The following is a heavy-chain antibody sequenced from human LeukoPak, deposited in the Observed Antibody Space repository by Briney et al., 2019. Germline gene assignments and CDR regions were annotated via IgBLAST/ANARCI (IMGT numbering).Heavy chain of an antibody. CDR2: ISSSGSTI. V-gene: IGHV3-11*01. CDR1: GFTFSDYY. Sequence: GGSLRLSCAASGFTFSDYYMSWIRQAPGKGLEWVSYISSSGSTIYYADSVKGRFTISRDNARNSLYLQMNSLRAEDTAVYYCARLGYCSSTSCYTEALYYYGIDVWGQGTTVTVSS. CDR3: ARLGYCSSTSCYTEALYYYGIDV. D-gene: IGHD2-2*02. J-gene: IGHJ6*02.